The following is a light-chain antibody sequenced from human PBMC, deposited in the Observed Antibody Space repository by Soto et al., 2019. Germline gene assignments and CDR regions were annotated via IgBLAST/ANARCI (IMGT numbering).Light chain of an antibody. CDR2: DVT. V-gene: IGLV2-14*03. CDR1: NSDIGGYNF. Sequence: QSALTQPASVSGSPGQSITISCTGTNSDIGGYNFVSWYQQHPGKAPKLMFYDVTNRPSGVSNPCSASKSDKTASLTISGLEAEDEGVYESSSYTSTNTVVFGGGTKLTVL. CDR3: SSYTSTNTVV. J-gene: IGLJ2*01.